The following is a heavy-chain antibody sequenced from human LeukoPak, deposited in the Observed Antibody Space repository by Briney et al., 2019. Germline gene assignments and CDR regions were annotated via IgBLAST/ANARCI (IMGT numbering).Heavy chain of an antibody. CDR2: FYTSATP. J-gene: IGHJ6*02. CDR3: ARHDDIAVFRNGLDV. D-gene: IGHD6-19*01. V-gene: IGHV4-61*02. CDR1: GGSISRGSYF. Sequence: SQTLSLTCTVSGGSISRGSYFWSWIRQPAGKGLEWIGRFYTSATPNYNPSLKSRVTISVDTSRNQFSLKLSSVTAADTAVYYCARHDDIAVFRNGLDVWGHGTTVSVSS.